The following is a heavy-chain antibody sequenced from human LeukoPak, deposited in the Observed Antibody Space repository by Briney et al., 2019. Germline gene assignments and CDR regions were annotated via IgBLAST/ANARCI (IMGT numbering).Heavy chain of an antibody. V-gene: IGHV4-59*01. CDR2: IYYSGST. Sequence: PSETLSLTCTASGGSISSYYWSWIRQPPGKGLEWIGYIYYSGSTNYNPSLKSRVTISVGTSKNQFSLKLSSVTAADTAVYYCARGVLGEPYYFDYWGQGTLVTVSS. CDR1: GGSISSYY. J-gene: IGHJ4*02. D-gene: IGHD3-16*01. CDR3: ARGVLGEPYYFDY.